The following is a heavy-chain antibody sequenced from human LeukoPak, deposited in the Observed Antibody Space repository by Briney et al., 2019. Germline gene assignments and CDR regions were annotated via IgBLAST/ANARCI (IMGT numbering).Heavy chain of an antibody. Sequence: GGSLRLSCAASGFTFTDYLMTWVRQAPGKGLEWVADIKADGSEKYYVDSVKGRFTISRDNSKDTLYLQMNSLRAEDTAVYYCAKDGGEYYDILTGYYPRLYYMDVWGKGTTVTFSS. CDR1: GFTFTDYL. J-gene: IGHJ6*03. CDR3: AKDGGEYYDILTGYYPRLYYMDV. CDR2: IKADGSEK. V-gene: IGHV3-7*03. D-gene: IGHD3-9*01.